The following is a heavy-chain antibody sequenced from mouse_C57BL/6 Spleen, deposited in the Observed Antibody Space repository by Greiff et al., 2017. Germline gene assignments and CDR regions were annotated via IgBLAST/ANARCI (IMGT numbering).Heavy chain of an antibody. Sequence: EVQLQQSGPELVKPGASVKIPCKASGYTFTDYNMDWVKQSHGKSLEWIGDINPNNGGTIYNQKFKGKATLTVDKSSSTAYMELRSLTSENTAVYYCARRTHDYGSSYKNAMDYWGQGTSVTVSS. CDR3: ARRTHDYGSSYKNAMDY. V-gene: IGHV1-18*01. J-gene: IGHJ4*01. CDR1: GYTFTDYN. CDR2: INPNNGGT. D-gene: IGHD1-1*01.